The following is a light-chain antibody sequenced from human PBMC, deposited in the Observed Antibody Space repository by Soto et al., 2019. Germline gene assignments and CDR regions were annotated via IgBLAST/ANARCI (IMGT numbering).Light chain of an antibody. CDR1: QSVSSSY. Sequence: EIALTQSPGTLSLSPGERATLSCRPSQSVSSSYLAWYQQKPGQAPRLLIYGASSRATGIPDRFSGSGSGTDFTLTISRLEPEDFAVYYCQQYGSSPLTFGGGTKVEIK. CDR3: QQYGSSPLT. V-gene: IGKV3-20*01. CDR2: GAS. J-gene: IGKJ4*02.